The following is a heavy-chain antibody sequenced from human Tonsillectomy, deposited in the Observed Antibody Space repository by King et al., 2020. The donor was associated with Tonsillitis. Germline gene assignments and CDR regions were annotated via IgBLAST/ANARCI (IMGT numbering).Heavy chain of an antibody. J-gene: IGHJ4*02. Sequence: DVQLVESGGGLVQPRGSLRLSCAASGFTFSNYAMSWVRQAPGKGLEWVSAISANGGSTNYADSVKGRFTISRDNSKSKLFLQMSSLRAEDAAVYYCAKSSITTAAYFDYWGQGTLVTVSS. D-gene: IGHD6-13*01. V-gene: IGHV3-23*04. CDR2: ISANGGST. CDR1: GFTFSNYA. CDR3: AKSSITTAAYFDY.